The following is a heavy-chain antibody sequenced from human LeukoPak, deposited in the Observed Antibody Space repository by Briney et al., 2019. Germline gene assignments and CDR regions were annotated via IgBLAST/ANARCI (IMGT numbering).Heavy chain of an antibody. CDR2: IYYSGST. Sequence: PSETLSLTCTVSGGSISSGGYYWNWIRQHPGKGLKWIGYIYYSGSTYYNPSLKSRLTISIDTSKSQFSLRLSSVTAADTAVYYCARTSYSSMGVFDIWGQGTMVTVSS. D-gene: IGHD6-13*01. V-gene: IGHV4-31*03. J-gene: IGHJ3*02. CDR1: GGSISSGGYY. CDR3: ARTSYSSMGVFDI.